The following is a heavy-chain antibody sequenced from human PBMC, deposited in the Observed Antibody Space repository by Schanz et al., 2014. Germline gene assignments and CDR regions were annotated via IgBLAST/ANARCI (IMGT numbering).Heavy chain of an antibody. Sequence: EVQLVESGGGLVQSGGSLRLSCAASGFTFSSSWMHWVRQAPGKGLVWVSRTSHDGSFTTFADSVKGRFTISRDNARNTLYLQMNSLRAEDTAVYYCTRDTDYHFDYWGQGTLVTVSS. V-gene: IGHV3-74*01. CDR2: TSHDGSFT. CDR1: GFTFSSSW. D-gene: IGHD4-17*01. J-gene: IGHJ4*02. CDR3: TRDTDYHFDY.